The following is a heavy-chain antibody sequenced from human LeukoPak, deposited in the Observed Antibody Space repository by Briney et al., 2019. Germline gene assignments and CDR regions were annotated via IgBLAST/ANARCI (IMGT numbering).Heavy chain of an antibody. J-gene: IGHJ4*02. CDR1: GFTFSSYA. V-gene: IGHV3-72*01. CDR3: ARAREFGGRYNFDS. CDR2: TRDKAHSYTT. Sequence: GGSLRLSCAASGFTFSSYAMSWVRQAPGKGLEWVGRTRDKAHSYTTEYAASVKGRFTISRDDSRNSLFLQMNSLKTEDTAVYYCARAREFGGRYNFDSWGQGTLVTVSS. D-gene: IGHD1-26*01.